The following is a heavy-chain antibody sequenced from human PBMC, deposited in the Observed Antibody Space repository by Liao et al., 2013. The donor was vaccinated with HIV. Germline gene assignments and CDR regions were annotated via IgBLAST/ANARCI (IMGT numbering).Heavy chain of an antibody. V-gene: IGHV4-39*07. J-gene: IGHJ4*02. CDR1: GGSISSSTYY. CDR2: IYYSGST. D-gene: IGHD6-13*01. Sequence: QLQLQESGPGLVKPSETLSLTCTVSGGSISSSTYYWGWIRQPPGKGLEWIGIIYYSGSTYYNPSLKSRVTISVDTSRNQFSLKLSSVTAADTAVYYCARSIAAAGDLIDYWGQGTLVTVSS. CDR3: ARSIAAAGDLIDY.